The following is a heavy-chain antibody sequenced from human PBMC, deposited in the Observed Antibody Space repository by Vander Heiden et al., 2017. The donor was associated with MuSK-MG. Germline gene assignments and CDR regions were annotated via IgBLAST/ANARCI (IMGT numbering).Heavy chain of an antibody. Sequence: EVQLVESGGGLVQPGGSLKLSCAASGFTFSGSAMHWVRQASGKGLEWVGRIRSKANSYATAYAASVKGRFTISRDDSKNTAYLQMNSLKTEDTAVYYCTRRAEMASWGQGTLVTVSS. J-gene: IGHJ4*02. CDR1: GFTFSGSA. CDR2: IRSKANSYAT. V-gene: IGHV3-73*01. CDR3: TRRAEMAS. D-gene: IGHD5-12*01.